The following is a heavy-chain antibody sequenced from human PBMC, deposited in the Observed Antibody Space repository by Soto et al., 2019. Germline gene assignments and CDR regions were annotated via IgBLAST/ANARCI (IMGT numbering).Heavy chain of an antibody. D-gene: IGHD6-13*01. CDR1: GYTYTSYG. J-gene: IGHJ4*02. V-gene: IGHV1-18*01. Sequence: ASVKVSCEASGYTYTSYGISWVRQAPGQGLEWMGWISAYNGNTNYAQKLQGRVTMTTDTSTSTAYMELRSLRSEDTAVYYCARVVRESSSYYFDYWGQGTLVTVSS. CDR3: ARVVRESSSYYFDY. CDR2: ISAYNGNT.